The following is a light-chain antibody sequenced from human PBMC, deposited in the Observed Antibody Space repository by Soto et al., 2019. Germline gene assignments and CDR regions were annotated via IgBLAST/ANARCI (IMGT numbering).Light chain of an antibody. Sequence: EIILTQSPYTLSLSPGDRVTLSCRASQSVSSNYLAWCQKRPGEAPRLLIYGASTRAAGIPYRFSGSGSGTDFTLTITRLEPEDSAVYFCQKYTGPPSTFGQGTRLEIK. CDR1: QSVSSNY. CDR3: QKYTGPPST. V-gene: IGKV3-20*01. CDR2: GAS. J-gene: IGKJ5*01.